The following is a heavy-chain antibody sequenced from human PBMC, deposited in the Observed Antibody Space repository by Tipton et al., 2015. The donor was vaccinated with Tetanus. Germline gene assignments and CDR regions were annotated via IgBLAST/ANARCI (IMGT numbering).Heavy chain of an antibody. Sequence: SLRLSCAASGFTFSIYGMYWVRQAPGKGLEWVAFISYDGSTEYYAKSVKGRFTISGDNSKHTLYLQMNSLGPKDTAVYYCAKDLRYLSSWHDSWGQGALVTVSS. CDR3: AKDLRYLSSWHDS. CDR2: ISYDGSTE. V-gene: IGHV3-30*18. D-gene: IGHD6-13*01. CDR1: GFTFSIYG. J-gene: IGHJ5*01.